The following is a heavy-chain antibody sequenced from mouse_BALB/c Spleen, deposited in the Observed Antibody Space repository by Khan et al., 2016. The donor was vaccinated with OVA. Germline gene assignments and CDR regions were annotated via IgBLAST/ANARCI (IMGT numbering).Heavy chain of an antibody. Sequence: VQLKESGAELVRPGALVKLSCKASGFNIKDYYLHWVKQRPEQGLEWIGWIDPENGETVYDPTLPDKASITADTSSTTAYLQLRILKSQDTAVDCCARSGLFAWFAYWGQGTLVTVAA. J-gene: IGHJ3*01. CDR1: GFNIKDYY. CDR2: IDPENGET. V-gene: IGHV14-1*02. CDR3: ARSGLFAWFAY.